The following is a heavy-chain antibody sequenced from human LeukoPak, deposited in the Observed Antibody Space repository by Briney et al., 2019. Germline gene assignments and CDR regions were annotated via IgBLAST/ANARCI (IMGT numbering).Heavy chain of an antibody. Sequence: PSETLSLTCTVSGGSISSGDYYWSWIRQPPGKGLEWIGYIYYSGSTYYNPSLKSRVTISVDTSKNQFSLKLSSVTAADTAVYYCARDIMRVGEHAFDIWGQGTMVTVSS. CDR2: IYYSGST. D-gene: IGHD3-10*01. J-gene: IGHJ3*02. V-gene: IGHV4-30-4*01. CDR3: ARDIMRVGEHAFDI. CDR1: GGSISSGDYY.